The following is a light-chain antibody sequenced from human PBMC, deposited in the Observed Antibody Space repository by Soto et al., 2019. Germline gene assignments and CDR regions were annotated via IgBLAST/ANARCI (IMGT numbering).Light chain of an antibody. V-gene: IGKV4-1*01. CDR3: QQYYTTPVT. J-gene: IGKJ3*01. CDR1: QNVLYSSNNKNY. CDR2: WAS. Sequence: DIVMTQSPDSLAVSLGERATINCKSSQNVLYSSNNKNYLAWYQQKPGQPPKLLIYWASTRESGVSDRFSGSGSGTDLTLTISSLHAEDVALYYCQQYYTTPVTFGPGTKVDIK.